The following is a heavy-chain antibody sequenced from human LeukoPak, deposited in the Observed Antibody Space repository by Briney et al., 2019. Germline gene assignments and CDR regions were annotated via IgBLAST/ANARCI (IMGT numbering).Heavy chain of an antibody. Sequence: SETLSLTCTVSGGSIGSSYWRRLRPPPGKGLEWIGYIYYSGSTNYNPSLKSRVTISVDTSKNQFSLKLSSVTAADTAVYYCARSIDLEFDPWGQGTLVTVSS. CDR2: IYYSGST. CDR3: ARSIDLEFDP. D-gene: IGHD3-9*01. J-gene: IGHJ5*02. CDR1: GGSIGSSY. V-gene: IGHV4-59*01.